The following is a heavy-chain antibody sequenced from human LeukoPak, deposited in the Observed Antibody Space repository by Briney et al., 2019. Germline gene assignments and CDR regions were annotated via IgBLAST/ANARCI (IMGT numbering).Heavy chain of an antibody. V-gene: IGHV4-39*01. J-gene: IGHJ4*02. CDR2: IYYSGST. D-gene: IGHD2-2*01. CDR3: ASPYCSSTSCSFDY. CDR1: GGSISSSSYY. Sequence: SETLSLTCTVSGGSISSSSYYWGWIRQPPGKGLEWIGSIYYSGSTYYNPSLKSRVTISVDTSKNQFSLKLSSVAAADTAVYYCASPYCSSTSCSFDYWGQGTLVTVSS.